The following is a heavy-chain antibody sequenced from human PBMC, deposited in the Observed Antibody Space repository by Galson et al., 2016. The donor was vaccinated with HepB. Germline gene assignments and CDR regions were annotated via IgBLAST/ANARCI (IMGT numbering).Heavy chain of an antibody. CDR1: GFSFSSYS. Sequence: SLRLSCAASGFSFSSYSMNWVRQAPGKGLEWVSYISSSSSTIYYADSVKGRFTITRDNAKNSLYLQMNSLRDEDTAGYYCARDPGSYYYYGMDVWGQGTTVTVSS. CDR2: ISSSSSTI. J-gene: IGHJ6*02. CDR3: ARDPGSYYYYGMDV. V-gene: IGHV3-48*02.